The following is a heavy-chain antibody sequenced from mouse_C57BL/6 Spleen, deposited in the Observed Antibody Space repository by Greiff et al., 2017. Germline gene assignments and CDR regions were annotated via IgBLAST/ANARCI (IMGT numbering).Heavy chain of an antibody. CDR1: GYSFTDYN. CDR2: INPNYGTT. CDR3: ARSYVSTTLFAY. J-gene: IGHJ3*01. Sequence: VQLQQSGPELVKPGASVKISCKASGYSFTDYNMNWVKQSTGKSLEWIGVINPNYGTTSYNQKFKGKAPLTVDQSSSTAYMQLNSLTSEDSAVDYCARSYVSTTLFAYWGQGTLVTVSA. D-gene: IGHD1-1*01. V-gene: IGHV1-39*01.